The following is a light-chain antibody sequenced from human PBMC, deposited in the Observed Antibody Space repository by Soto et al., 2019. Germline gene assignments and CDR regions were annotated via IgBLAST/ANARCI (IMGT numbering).Light chain of an antibody. CDR3: QHYDSLPIT. J-gene: IGKJ5*01. CDR2: GAS. Sequence: DIQTTQSPSSLPASVGDRVTITFLANQSISTWLAWYQQIPGQPPRLLSYGASSRATGIPDRFSGSGSGTDFTLTISRLEPEDFAVFYCQHYDSLPITFGQGTRLEI. CDR1: QSISTW. V-gene: IGKV1-5*01.